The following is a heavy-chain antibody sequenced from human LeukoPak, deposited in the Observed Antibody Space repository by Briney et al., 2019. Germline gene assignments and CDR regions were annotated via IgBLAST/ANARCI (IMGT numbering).Heavy chain of an antibody. CDR2: INHSGST. J-gene: IGHJ5*02. CDR1: GGSFSGYY. Sequence: PSETLSLTCAVYGGSFSGYYWSWIRQPPGEGLEWIGEINHSGSTNYNPSLKSRVTISVDTSKNQFSLKLSSVTAADTAVYYCARGQRGYNWNDMWFDPWGQGTLVTVSS. CDR3: ARGQRGYNWNDMWFDP. D-gene: IGHD1-20*01. V-gene: IGHV4-34*01.